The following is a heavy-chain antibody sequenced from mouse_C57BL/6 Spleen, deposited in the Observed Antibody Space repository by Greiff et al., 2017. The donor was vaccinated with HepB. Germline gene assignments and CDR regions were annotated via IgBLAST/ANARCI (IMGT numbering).Heavy chain of an antibody. CDR1: GYAFSSSW. D-gene: IGHD2-1*01. V-gene: IGHV1-82*01. Sequence: VQLQQSGPELVKPGASVKISCKASGYAFSSSWMNWLKQRPGKGLEWIGRIYPGDGDTNYNGKFKGKATLTADKSSSTAYMQLSSLTSEDSAVYFCAGDGNYEGYFDVWGTGTTVTVSS. CDR2: IYPGDGDT. J-gene: IGHJ1*03. CDR3: AGDGNYEGYFDV.